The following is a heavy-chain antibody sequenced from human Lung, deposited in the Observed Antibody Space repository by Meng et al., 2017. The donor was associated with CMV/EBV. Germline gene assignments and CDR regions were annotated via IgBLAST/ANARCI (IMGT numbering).Heavy chain of an antibody. CDR3: ANVVVTAMRNPDY. Sequence: EVQLLESGGGLVQPGGSLRLSCAASGFTFSSYAMSWVRQAQGRGLEWVSAISGSGGSTYYADSVKGRFTISRDNSKNTLYLQMNSLRAEDTAVYYCANVVVTAMRNPDYWGQGTLVTVSS. D-gene: IGHD2-21*02. CDR1: GFTFSSYA. V-gene: IGHV3-23*01. CDR2: ISGSGGST. J-gene: IGHJ4*02.